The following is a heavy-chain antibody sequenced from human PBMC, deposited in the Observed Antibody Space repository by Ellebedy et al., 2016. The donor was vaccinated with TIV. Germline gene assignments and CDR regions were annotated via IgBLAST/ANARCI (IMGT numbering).Heavy chain of an antibody. CDR2: ISSSSSYI. J-gene: IGHJ4*02. CDR1: GSTFSSYS. CDR3: ARAPRGTVTTWIDY. V-gene: IGHV3-21*01. Sequence: GGSLRLXXAASGSTFSSYSMNWARQAPGKGLEWVSSISSSSSYIYYADSVKGRFTISRDNAKNSLYLQMNSLRAEDTAVYYCARAPRGTVTTWIDYWGQGTLVTVSS. D-gene: IGHD4-17*01.